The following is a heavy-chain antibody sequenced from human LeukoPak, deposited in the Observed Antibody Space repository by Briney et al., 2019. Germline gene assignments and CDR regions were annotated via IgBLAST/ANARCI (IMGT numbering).Heavy chain of an antibody. V-gene: IGHV1-69*13. J-gene: IGHJ4*02. D-gene: IGHD3-22*01. CDR2: IIPNFGTA. CDR1: GGTFSSYA. CDR3: ARTTYDSSGYLFDY. Sequence: SVKVSCKASGGTFSSYAISWVRQAPGQGLEWMGGIIPNFGTANYAQKFKGRVTFTADESTSTAYMELSSLRSEDTAVYYCARTTYDSSGYLFDYWGQGTLVTVSS.